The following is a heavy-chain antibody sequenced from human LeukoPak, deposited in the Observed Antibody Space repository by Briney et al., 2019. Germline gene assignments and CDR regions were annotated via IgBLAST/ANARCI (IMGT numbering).Heavy chain of an antibody. CDR2: ISGSGGST. J-gene: IGHJ4*02. CDR3: AKDITVNYGGYSYNFDY. D-gene: IGHD4-17*01. Sequence: GGSLRLSCAASGFTFSSYAMSWVRQAPGKGLEWVSAISGSGGSTYYADSVKGRFTISRDNSKNTLYLQMNSLRAEDTAVYYCAKDITVNYGGYSYNFDYWGQGTLVTVSS. V-gene: IGHV3-23*01. CDR1: GFTFSSYA.